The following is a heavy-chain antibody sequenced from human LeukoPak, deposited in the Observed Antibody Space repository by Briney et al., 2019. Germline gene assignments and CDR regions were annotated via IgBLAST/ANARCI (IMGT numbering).Heavy chain of an antibody. CDR2: ISGSGGST. D-gene: IGHD3-10*01. CDR1: GFTFSSYA. J-gene: IGHJ6*03. Sequence: GGSLRLSCAASGFTFSSYAMSWVRQAPGKGLEWVSAISGSGGSTYYADSVKGRFTISRDNSKNTLYLQMNSLRAEDTAVYYCARPMSSGPNYYYMDVWGKGTTVTVSS. CDR3: ARPMSSGPNYYYMDV. V-gene: IGHV3-23*01.